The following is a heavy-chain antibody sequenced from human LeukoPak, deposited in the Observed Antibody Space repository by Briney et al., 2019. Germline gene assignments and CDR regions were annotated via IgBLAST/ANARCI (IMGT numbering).Heavy chain of an antibody. D-gene: IGHD4-17*01. V-gene: IGHV3-23*01. CDR3: AKEAVYGDYVDY. J-gene: IGHJ4*02. CDR1: GFTFSSYA. CDR2: ISGSCGST. Sequence: GGSLRLSCAACGFTFSSYAMIWVRQAPGKGLEWVSAISGSCGSTYYADSVKGRFTISRDNSKNTLYLQMNSLRAEATAVYYCAKEAVYGDYVDYWGQGTLVTVSS.